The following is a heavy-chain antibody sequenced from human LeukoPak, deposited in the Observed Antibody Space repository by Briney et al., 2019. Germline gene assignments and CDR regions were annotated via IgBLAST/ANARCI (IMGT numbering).Heavy chain of an antibody. CDR1: GYTFTSYG. CDR3: ARGPIINSYYYDSSGYYYGYYYMDV. CDR2: ISAYNGNT. Sequence: ASVKVSCKASGYTFTSYGISWVRQAPGQGLEWMGWISAYNGNTNYAQKLQGRVTMTRNTSISTAYMELSSLRSEDTAVYYCARGPIINSYYYDSSGYYYGYYYMDVWGKGTTVTISS. J-gene: IGHJ6*03. D-gene: IGHD3-22*01. V-gene: IGHV1-18*01.